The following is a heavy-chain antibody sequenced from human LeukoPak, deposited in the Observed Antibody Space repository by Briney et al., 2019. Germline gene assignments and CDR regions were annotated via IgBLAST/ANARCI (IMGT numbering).Heavy chain of an antibody. Sequence: SQTLSLTCTVSGGSISSGSYYWSWIRQPAGKGLEWIGRIYTSGSTNYNPPLKSRVTISVDTSKNQFSLKLSSVTAADTAVYYCARGELLPRYYYYYGMDVWGQGTTVTVSS. V-gene: IGHV4-61*02. CDR2: IYTSGST. J-gene: IGHJ6*02. CDR3: ARGELLPRYYYYYGMDV. D-gene: IGHD1-26*01. CDR1: GGSISSGSYY.